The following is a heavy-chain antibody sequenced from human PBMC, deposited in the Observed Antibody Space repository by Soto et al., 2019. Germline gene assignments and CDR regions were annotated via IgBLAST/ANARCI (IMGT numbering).Heavy chain of an antibody. CDR1: EFTFNTYA. Sequence: QAQLVESGGGVVQPGRSLRLSCAASEFTFNTYAMHWVRQAPGKGLEWVAVIAYDGNDKYYADSVKGRFTISRDNSKNALYLQMNTRSPEHTAMYYCARDVGNYVPYYYGLDVWGQGTTVTVSS. CDR2: IAYDGNDK. CDR3: ARDVGNYVPYYYGLDV. V-gene: IGHV3-30*03. J-gene: IGHJ6*02. D-gene: IGHD1-7*01.